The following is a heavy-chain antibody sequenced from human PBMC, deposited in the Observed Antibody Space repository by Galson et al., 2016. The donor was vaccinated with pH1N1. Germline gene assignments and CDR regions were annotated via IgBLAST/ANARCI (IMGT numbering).Heavy chain of an antibody. CDR3: TRDLGRRREY. D-gene: IGHD1-26*01. V-gene: IGHV1-46*01. Sequence: SVKVSCKASGYTFTTNYIHWVRQAPGQGLEWMGVIDPSGGGTTYAQKFQASVTMTRDTSTSTVYMDLSSLKSEDTAVYYCTRDLGRRREYWGQGTLVTVSS. J-gene: IGHJ4*02. CDR1: GYTFTTNY. CDR2: IDPSGGGT.